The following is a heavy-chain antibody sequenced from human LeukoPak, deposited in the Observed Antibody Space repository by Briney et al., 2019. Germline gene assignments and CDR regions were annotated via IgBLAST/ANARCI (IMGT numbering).Heavy chain of an antibody. CDR2: IYYSGST. Sequence: SETLSLTCAVYGGSFSGYYWSWIRQPPGKGLEWIGHIYYSGSTNYNPSLKSRVTISVDTSKNQFSLKLSSVTAADTAVYYCARHRRIDSSSWSPYYYYGMDVWGQGTTVTVSS. CDR1: GGSFSGYY. D-gene: IGHD6-13*01. CDR3: ARHRRIDSSSWSPYYYYGMDV. V-gene: IGHV4-59*08. J-gene: IGHJ6*02.